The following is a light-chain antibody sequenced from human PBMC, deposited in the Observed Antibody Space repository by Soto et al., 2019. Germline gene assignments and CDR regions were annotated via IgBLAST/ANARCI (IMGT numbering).Light chain of an antibody. CDR3: QHYNNWPPWT. J-gene: IGKJ1*01. V-gene: IGKV3-15*01. CDR1: QTVNNNY. Sequence: DIVLTQSPGTLSLSPGERAILALMASQTVNNNYLAWYQQKPGQAPRLLIYGASIRATGIPARFSGSGSGTEFTLTISTLQSEDFAIYYCQHYNNWPPWTFGQGTKVDIK. CDR2: GAS.